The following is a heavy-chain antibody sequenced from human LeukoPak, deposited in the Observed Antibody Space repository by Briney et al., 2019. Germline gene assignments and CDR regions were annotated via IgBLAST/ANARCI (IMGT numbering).Heavy chain of an antibody. D-gene: IGHD3-16*01. J-gene: IGHJ4*02. CDR1: GYTFTSYG. CDR2: ISAYNGNT. Sequence: GASVKVTCKASGYTFTSYGISWVRQAPGQGLEWMGWISAYNGNTNYAQELQGRVTMTTDTSTSTAYMELRSLRSDETAVYYCARGMGGMADYYFDYWGQGTLVTVSS. V-gene: IGHV1-18*01. CDR3: ARGMGGMADYYFDY.